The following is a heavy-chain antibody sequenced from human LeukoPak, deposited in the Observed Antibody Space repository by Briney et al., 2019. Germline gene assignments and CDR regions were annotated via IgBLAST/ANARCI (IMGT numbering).Heavy chain of an antibody. D-gene: IGHD3-9*01. CDR3: ARVSTSGYRDWLDP. Sequence: GASVKVSCKTSGYTXADYYIHGVRQAPGQGLEWMGWIYPKSGGTNSAQKFQGRVTMTRDTSISTAYMELSRLRFDDTAVYYCARVSTSGYRDWLDPWGQGTLVTVSS. J-gene: IGHJ5*02. CDR1: GYTXADYY. CDR2: IYPKSGGT. V-gene: IGHV1-2*02.